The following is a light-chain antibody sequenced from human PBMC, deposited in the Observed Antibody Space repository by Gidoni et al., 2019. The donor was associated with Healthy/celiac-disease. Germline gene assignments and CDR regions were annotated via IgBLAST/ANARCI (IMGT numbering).Light chain of an antibody. CDR2: DDS. V-gene: IGLV3-21*02. Sequence: SYVLTQPPSVSVAPGQTARIPCGGNNIRSKSVHWYQQKPGQAPVLVVYDDSDRPSGIPERFSGSNSGNTATLTISRVEAGDEADYYCQVWDSSSDHSYVFGTGTKVTVL. CDR1: NIRSKS. J-gene: IGLJ1*01. CDR3: QVWDSSSDHSYV.